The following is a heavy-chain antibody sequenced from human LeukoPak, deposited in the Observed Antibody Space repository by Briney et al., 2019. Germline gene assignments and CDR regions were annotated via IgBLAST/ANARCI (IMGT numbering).Heavy chain of an antibody. Sequence: GRSLRLSCAGSGFIFNNYAMHWVRQPPGKGLEWVSGISWNSGSIDYADSVKGRFTISRDNAKNSMYLQMNSLRVEDTAFYYCAKDNRRHYTSGPNPDSLHWGQGALVTVSS. J-gene: IGHJ4*02. CDR3: AKDNRRHYTSGPNPDSLH. CDR2: ISWNSGSI. D-gene: IGHD6-19*01. V-gene: IGHV3-9*01. CDR1: GFIFNNYA.